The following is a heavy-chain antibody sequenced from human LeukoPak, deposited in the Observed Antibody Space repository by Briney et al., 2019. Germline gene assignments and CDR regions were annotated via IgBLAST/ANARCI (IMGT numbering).Heavy chain of an antibody. J-gene: IGHJ4*02. CDR2: IKQEGSEK. CDR1: GFTFSSYW. D-gene: IGHD6-19*01. Sequence: GGSLRLSCAASGFTFSSYWMSWVRQAPGKGLEWVANIKQEGSEKYYVDSVKGRFTIPRDNAKNSLYLQMNSLRAEDTAVYYCARVGSSSGWYGVYYFDYWGQGTLVTVSS. CDR3: ARVGSSSGWYGVYYFDY. V-gene: IGHV3-7*01.